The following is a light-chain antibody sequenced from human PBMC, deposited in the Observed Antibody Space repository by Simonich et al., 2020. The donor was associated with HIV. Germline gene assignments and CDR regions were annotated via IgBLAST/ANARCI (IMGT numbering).Light chain of an antibody. J-gene: IGKJ1*01. V-gene: IGKV4-1*01. CDR1: QSVLHSSNNKNY. Sequence: DIVMTQSPDSLAVSLGERATIHCKSSQSVLHSSNNKNYLVWYTQKPGQPPTLLIYWAATLESGVPYLFSCSGSGTELTSPSRSLQAEDLAGYYCQQYYSTPRTFRQGTKGEIK. CDR3: QQYYSTPRT. CDR2: WAA.